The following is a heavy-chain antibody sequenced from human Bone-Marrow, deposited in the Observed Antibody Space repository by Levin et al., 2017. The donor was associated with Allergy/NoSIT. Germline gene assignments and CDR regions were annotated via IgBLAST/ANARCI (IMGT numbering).Heavy chain of an antibody. Sequence: SETLSLTCAVSGSSISSGYYWGWIRQPPGKGLEWIGSIYHSGSTYYNPSLKSRVTISVDTSKNQFSLKLSSVTAADTAVYYCARVMDYYGSGSEYYFDYWGQGTLVTVSS. J-gene: IGHJ4*02. CDR2: IYHSGST. D-gene: IGHD3-10*01. CDR1: GSSISSGYY. CDR3: ARVMDYYGSGSEYYFDY. V-gene: IGHV4-38-2*01.